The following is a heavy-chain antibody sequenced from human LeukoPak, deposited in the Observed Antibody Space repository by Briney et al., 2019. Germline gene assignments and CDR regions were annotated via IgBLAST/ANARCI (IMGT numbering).Heavy chain of an antibody. J-gene: IGHJ5*02. CDR2: INHSGST. D-gene: IGHD2-15*01. CDR3: ARHDRGCSGGSCYPGANWFDP. CDR1: GGSFSGYY. Sequence: SETLSLTCAVYGGSFSGYYWSWIRQPPGKGLEWIGEINHSGSTNYNPSLKSRVTISVDTSKNQFSLRLSSVTAADTAVYYCARHDRGCSGGSCYPGANWFDPWGQGTLVTVSS. V-gene: IGHV4-34*01.